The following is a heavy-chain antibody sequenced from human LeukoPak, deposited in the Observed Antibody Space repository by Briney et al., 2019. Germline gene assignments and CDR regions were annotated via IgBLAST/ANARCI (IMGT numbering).Heavy chain of an antibody. CDR3: AKGPKKQMVGSRGYYFDF. V-gene: IGHV3-23*01. D-gene: IGHD6-13*01. J-gene: IGHJ4*02. Sequence: PGGSLRLSCAASGFTFSNYGLSWVRQAPGKGLEWVSGISDSGGSRHYADSVKGRFTISRDNSKNTLYLQVNSLRAEDTAVYFCAKGPKKQMVGSRGYYFDFWGQGTLVTVSS. CDR2: ISDSGGSR. CDR1: GFTFSNYG.